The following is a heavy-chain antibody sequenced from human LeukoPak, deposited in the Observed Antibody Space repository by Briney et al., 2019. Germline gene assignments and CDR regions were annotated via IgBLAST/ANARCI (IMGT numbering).Heavy chain of an antibody. V-gene: IGHV4-31*11. D-gene: IGHD4-17*01. CDR2: IYYSGST. Sequence: SETLSLTCAVSGGSISSGGYYWSWIRQHPGKGLEWIGYIYYSGSTYYNPSLKSRVTISVDTSKNQFSLKLSSVTAADTAVYYCARDYATVTGYYGMDVWGQGTTVTVSS. J-gene: IGHJ6*02. CDR1: GGSISSGGYY. CDR3: ARDYATVTGYYGMDV.